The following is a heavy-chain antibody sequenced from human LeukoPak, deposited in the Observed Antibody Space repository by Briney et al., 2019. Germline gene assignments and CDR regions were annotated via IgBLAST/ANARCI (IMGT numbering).Heavy chain of an antibody. CDR2: MYFSGTT. J-gene: IGHJ3*02. D-gene: IGHD1-26*01. V-gene: IGHV4-39*01. CDR3: ARHLRFGSSALPRDVFDI. Sequence: LRLSCAASGFTFSDYYMSWIRQPPGKGLEGIGSMYFSGTTYYNPSLKSRVTISVHTPENHLSLKLTSVTATDTAVYYCARHLRFGSSALPRDVFDIWGRGTVVSVSS. CDR1: GFTFSDYY.